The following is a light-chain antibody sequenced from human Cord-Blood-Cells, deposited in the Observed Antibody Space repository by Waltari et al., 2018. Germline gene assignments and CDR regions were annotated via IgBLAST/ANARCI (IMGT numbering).Light chain of an antibody. J-gene: IGKJ2*01. Sequence: DVVMTQSPLSLPVTLGQPASIPCSTSHSLVYCDGNPYLNWLQQMPGQSPRRLIYQVSNRDSGVPDRFSGSGSGTDFTLKISRVEAEDVGVYYCMQGTHWPAAYTFGQGTKLEIK. CDR3: MQGTHWPAAYT. CDR1: HSLVYCDGNPY. CDR2: QVS. V-gene: IGKV2-30*01.